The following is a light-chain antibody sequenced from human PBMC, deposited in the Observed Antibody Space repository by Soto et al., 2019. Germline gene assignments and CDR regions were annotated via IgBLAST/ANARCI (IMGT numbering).Light chain of an antibody. CDR1: QSVSSNY. CDR3: QQHGTT. J-gene: IGKJ1*01. CDR2: GAS. V-gene: IGKV3-20*01. Sequence: ENVLTQSPGTLSLSPGERAILSCRASQSVSSNYLAWYQQKPGQAPRLLIYGASSRATGIPDRFSGSGSGTDFTLTISRLEPEDSAVYYCQQHGTTFGQGTKVDIK.